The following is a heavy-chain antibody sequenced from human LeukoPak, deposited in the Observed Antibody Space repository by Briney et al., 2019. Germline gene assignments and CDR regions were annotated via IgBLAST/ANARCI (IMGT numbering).Heavy chain of an antibody. J-gene: IGHJ6*03. V-gene: IGHV3-30*18. CDR3: AKDLSRNFHWYYMDV. CDR1: GFTLGHYD. D-gene: IGHD1-14*01. CDR2: MSYDGTNK. Sequence: GGSLRLSCAASGFTLGHYDMHWVRQAPGEGLEWAAVMSYDGTNKYYTDSVGGRFTISRDSSTNSLYLQMNSLRAEDTAVYFCAKDLSRNFHWYYMDVWGKGTTVTVSS.